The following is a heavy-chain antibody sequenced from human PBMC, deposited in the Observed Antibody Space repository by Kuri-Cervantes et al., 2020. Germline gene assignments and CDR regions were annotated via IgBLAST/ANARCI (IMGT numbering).Heavy chain of an antibody. CDR2: ISYDGSNK. CDR1: GFTFSSYA. D-gene: IGHD3-22*01. Sequence: GESLKISCAASGFTFSSYAMHWVRQAPGKGLEWVAVISYDGSNKYYADSVKGRFTISRDNSKNTLYLQMNSLRAEDTAVYYCAKGDYYDSSGYPPDNDAFDIWGQGTTVTVSS. V-gene: IGHV3-30-3*01. CDR3: AKGDYYDSSGYPPDNDAFDI. J-gene: IGHJ3*02.